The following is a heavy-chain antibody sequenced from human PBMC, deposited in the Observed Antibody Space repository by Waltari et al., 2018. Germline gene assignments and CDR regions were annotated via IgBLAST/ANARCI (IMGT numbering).Heavy chain of an antibody. CDR2: LTHIFGTA. Sequence: QVQLVQSGAEVKKPGSSVKVSCKASGGTFSSYAISWVRQAPGQGLEWMGGLTHIFGTANYAHKFQGRVTSTADESTSTADRELSSRRSEDTAVYYCARNRVIVVVPAEMDVWGQGTTVTVSS. D-gene: IGHD2-2*01. CDR3: ARNRVIVVVPAEMDV. V-gene: IGHV1-69*01. J-gene: IGHJ6*02. CDR1: GGTFSSYA.